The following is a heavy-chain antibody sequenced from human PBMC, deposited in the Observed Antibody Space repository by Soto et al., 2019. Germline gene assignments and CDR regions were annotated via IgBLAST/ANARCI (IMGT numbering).Heavy chain of an antibody. CDR2: TYYRSKWYN. Sequence: SETLSLTCAISGDSVSSNSAAWNWIRQSPSRGLEWLGRTYYRSKWYNDYAVSVKSRITINPDTSKNQFSLQLNSVTPEDTAVYYCAREVVVPAAPPDYYYYYGMDVWGQGTTVTVSS. CDR1: GDSVSSNSAA. CDR3: AREVVVPAAPPDYYYYYGMDV. J-gene: IGHJ6*01. D-gene: IGHD2-2*01. V-gene: IGHV6-1*01.